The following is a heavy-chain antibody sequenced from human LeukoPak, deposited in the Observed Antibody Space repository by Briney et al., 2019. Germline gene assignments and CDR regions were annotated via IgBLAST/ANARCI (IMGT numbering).Heavy chain of an antibody. J-gene: IGHJ4*02. CDR3: AREVAGSGWSNFDY. V-gene: IGHV4-59*01. D-gene: IGHD6-19*01. CDR1: GGSFSGYY. CDR2: IYYSGST. Sequence: SETLSLTCAVYGGSFSGYYWSWIRQPPGKGLEWIGYIYYSGSTNYNPSLKSRVTISVDTSKNQFSLKLSSVTAADTAVYYCAREVAGSGWSNFDYWGQGTLVTVSS.